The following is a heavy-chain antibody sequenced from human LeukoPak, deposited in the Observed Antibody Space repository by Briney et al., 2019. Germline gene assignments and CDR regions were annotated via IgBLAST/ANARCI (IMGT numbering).Heavy chain of an antibody. J-gene: IGHJ6*03. V-gene: IGHV3-48*03. CDR1: GFTFSSYE. Sequence: GGSLRLSCAASGFTFSSYEMNWVRQAPGKGLEWVSYISSSGSTIYYADSVKGRFTISRDNAKNSLYLQMNSLRAEDTAVYYCARDKRYFDWLSGYYYYYMDVWGKGTTVTISS. CDR2: ISSSGSTI. CDR3: ARDKRYFDWLSGYYYYYMDV. D-gene: IGHD3-9*01.